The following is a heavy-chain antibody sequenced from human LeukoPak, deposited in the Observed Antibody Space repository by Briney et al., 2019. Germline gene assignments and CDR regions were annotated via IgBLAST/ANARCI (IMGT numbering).Heavy chain of an antibody. CDR1: GFTCYDCA. D-gene: IGHD1-26*01. CDR2: VNRDSTTI. Sequence: PGRSLTLSCAASGFTCYDCAMHWVRQVPGQGLEWVGGVNRDSTTIAYGDSVKGRFTIFRDNARNSLYLQMDSLRTEDTALYYCAKDLAVGTTPRVYAFDVWGQGTMVTVS. V-gene: IGHV3-9*01. J-gene: IGHJ3*01. CDR3: AKDLAVGTTPRVYAFDV.